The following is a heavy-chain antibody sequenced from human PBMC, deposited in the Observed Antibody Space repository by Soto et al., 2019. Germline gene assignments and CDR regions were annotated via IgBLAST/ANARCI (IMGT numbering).Heavy chain of an antibody. J-gene: IGHJ4*01. CDR1: GFTFSSYA. CDR3: VKSRGGNNFDFFD. CDR2: IRGNGDPP. V-gene: IGHV3-64D*06. D-gene: IGHD5-12*01. Sequence: GGSLRLSCSASGFTFSSYAMHWVRQAPGKGLEYVSGIRGNGDPPFYAGSVKGRFTISRDNSKNTLYLQMSSLSADDTAVYYCVKSRGGNNFDFFDWGHGALVTVSS.